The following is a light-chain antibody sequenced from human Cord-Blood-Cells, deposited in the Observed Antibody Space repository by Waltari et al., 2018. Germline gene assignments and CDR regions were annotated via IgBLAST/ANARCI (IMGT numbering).Light chain of an antibody. J-gene: IGLJ3*02. CDR3: SSYTSSSTWV. CDR2: DVS. CDR1: SSDVGGYNY. Sequence: QSALTQPASVFGSPGPSITISCTGTSSDVGGYNYVPWYQQHPGKAPKLMIYDVSKRPSGVSNRFSGSKSGNTASLTISGLQAEDEADYYCSSYTSSSTWVFGGGTKLTVL. V-gene: IGLV2-14*01.